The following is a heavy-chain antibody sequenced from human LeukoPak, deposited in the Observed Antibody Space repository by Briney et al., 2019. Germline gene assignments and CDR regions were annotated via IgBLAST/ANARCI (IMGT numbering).Heavy chain of an antibody. CDR1: GYTFTSYY. CDR3: ARANYYDSSGYSLYYFDY. V-gene: IGHV1-46*01. D-gene: IGHD3-22*01. Sequence: ASVKVSCKASGYTFTSYYMHWVRQAHGQGLEWMGIINPSGGSTSYAQKFQGRVTMTRDTSTSTVYMELSSLRSEDTAVYYCARANYYDSSGYSLYYFDYWGQGTLVTVSS. CDR2: INPSGGST. J-gene: IGHJ4*02.